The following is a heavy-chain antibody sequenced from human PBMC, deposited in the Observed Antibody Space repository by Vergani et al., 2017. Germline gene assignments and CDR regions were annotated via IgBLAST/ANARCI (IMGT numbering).Heavy chain of an antibody. V-gene: IGHV3-21*06. CDR1: GFTFSDFS. D-gene: IGHD3-9*01. CDR2: IGSSGPYI. J-gene: IGHJ6*02. CDR3: ARETDTGSSVSYNYYAMHG. Sequence: VQLVESGGGLVKPGGSLRLSCAASGFTFSDFSMSWVRQAPGKGLEWVAFIGSSGPYINYADSVKGRFIISRDNTNNSLFLQLRSLRAEDAAVYYCARETDTGSSVSYNYYAMHGWGQGTTVAVSS.